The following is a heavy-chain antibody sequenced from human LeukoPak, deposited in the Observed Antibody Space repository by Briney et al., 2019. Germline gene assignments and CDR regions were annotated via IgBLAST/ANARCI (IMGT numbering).Heavy chain of an antibody. D-gene: IGHD6-13*01. Sequence: SVKVSCKASGGTFSSYAISWVRQAPGQGLEWMGGIIPIFGTANYAQKFQGRVTITADESTSTAYMELSSLRPEDTAVYYCAGIAAAGMDYWGQGTLVTVSS. V-gene: IGHV1-69*13. CDR2: IIPIFGTA. J-gene: IGHJ4*02. CDR3: AGIAAAGMDY. CDR1: GGTFSSYA.